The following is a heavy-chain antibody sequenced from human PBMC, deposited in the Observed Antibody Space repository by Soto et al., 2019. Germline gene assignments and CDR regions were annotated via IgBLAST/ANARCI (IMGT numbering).Heavy chain of an antibody. J-gene: IGHJ3*02. CDR3: ASTRYGGNSSGAFDT. Sequence: SETLSLTCTFSGDSISSSNWWSWVRQPPGKGLKWIGEIYHSGSTNYNPSLKSRVTISVDKSKDQFSLKLSSVTAADTAVYYCASTRYGGNSSGAFDTWGQRTMVTVSS. D-gene: IGHD2-21*02. CDR1: GDSISSSNW. CDR2: IYHSGST. V-gene: IGHV4-4*02.